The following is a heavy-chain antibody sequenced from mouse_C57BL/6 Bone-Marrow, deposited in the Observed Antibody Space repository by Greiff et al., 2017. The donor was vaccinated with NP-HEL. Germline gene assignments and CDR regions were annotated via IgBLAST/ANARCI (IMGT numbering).Heavy chain of an antibody. Sequence: LQESGAELARPGASVKLSCKASGYTFTSYGISWVKQRTGQGLEWIGEIYPRSGNTYYNEKFKGKATLTADKSSSTAYMELRSLTSEDSAVYFCARRTPDPGDYFDYWGQGTTLTVSS. V-gene: IGHV1-81*01. J-gene: IGHJ2*01. CDR3: ARRTPDPGDYFDY. CDR2: IYPRSGNT. CDR1: GYTFTSYG.